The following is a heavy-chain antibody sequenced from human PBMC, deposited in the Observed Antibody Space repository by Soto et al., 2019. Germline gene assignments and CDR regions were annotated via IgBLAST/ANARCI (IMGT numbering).Heavy chain of an antibody. V-gene: IGHV4-38-2*01. J-gene: IGHJ4*02. D-gene: IGHD6-6*01. CDR1: GYSISSDYY. CDR3: ACISSRYTPIDY. Sequence: PSETLSVTFDVSGYSISSDYYWGWIRQPPGKGLEWIGTIYHSGSTYYNPSLKSRVTISVDTSKNQFSLKLSSVTAADTAVYYCACISSRYTPIDYWGQGTLVTVPS. CDR2: IYHSGST.